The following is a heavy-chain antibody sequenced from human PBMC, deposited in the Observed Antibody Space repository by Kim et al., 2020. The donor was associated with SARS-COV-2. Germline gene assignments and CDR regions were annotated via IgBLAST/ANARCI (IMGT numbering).Heavy chain of an antibody. CDR3: ARGMGYSAGCDY. D-gene: IGHD5-12*01. V-gene: IGHV1-3*01. J-gene: IGHJ4*02. CDR1: GYTFTRNT. CDR2: IDAGEGHT. Sequence: ASVKVSCKASGYTFTRNTIHWVRQAPGQSLEWMGWIDAGEGHTKYSQRFQGRVSITMDTSTTTVYMELTSLKSEDTAVYYCARGMGYSAGCDYWGQGALVTVSS.